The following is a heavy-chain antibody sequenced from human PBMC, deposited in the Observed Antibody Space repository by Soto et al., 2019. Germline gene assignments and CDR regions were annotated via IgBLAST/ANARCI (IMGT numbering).Heavy chain of an antibody. V-gene: IGHV1-2*02. D-gene: IGHD6-13*01. CDR1: GYTFTGYY. J-gene: IGHJ6*04. CDR2: INPNSGGT. Sequence: ASVKVSCKASGYTFTGYYMHWVRQAPGQGLEWMGWINPNSGGTNYAQKFQGRVTMTRDTSISTAYMELSRLRSDDTAVYYCARDRAAAGPHYYYYYGMDVWGKGTTVTVSS. CDR3: ARDRAAAGPHYYYYYGMDV.